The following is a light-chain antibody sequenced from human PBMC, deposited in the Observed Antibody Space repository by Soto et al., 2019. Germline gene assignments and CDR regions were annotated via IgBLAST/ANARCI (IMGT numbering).Light chain of an antibody. CDR3: CSYAGSSLV. CDR2: DVS. CDR1: SSDVGGYNY. V-gene: IGLV2-11*01. J-gene: IGLJ3*02. Sequence: QLVLTQPRSVSGSPGQSVTISCTGTSSDVGGYNYVSWYQQHPGKAPKLMIYDVSKRPSGVPDRFSGSKSGNTASLTISGLQAEDEADYYCCSYAGSSLVFGGGTQLTVL.